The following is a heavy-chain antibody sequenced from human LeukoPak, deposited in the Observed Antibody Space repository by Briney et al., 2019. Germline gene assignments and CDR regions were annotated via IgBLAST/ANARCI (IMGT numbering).Heavy chain of an antibody. CDR1: GGSIITLNW. D-gene: IGHD6-19*01. Sequence: SETLSLTCALSGGSIITLNWWSWVRQPPGKGLEWIGETYHSGSPKYNPSLMGRVTISVDKSKSQFSLNLTSVTAADTAVYYCARVSAVAGAYGMDVWGQGTTVTVPS. V-gene: IGHV4-4*02. J-gene: IGHJ6*02. CDR3: ARVSAVAGAYGMDV. CDR2: TYHSGSP.